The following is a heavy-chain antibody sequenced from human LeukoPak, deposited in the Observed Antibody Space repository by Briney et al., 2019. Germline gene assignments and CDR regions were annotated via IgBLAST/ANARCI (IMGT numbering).Heavy chain of an antibody. CDR3: AREHTPYGSGCTAAY. Sequence: PGGSLRLSCAASGFTFSSYGMSWVRQAPGTGLEWVSYVSPSSSSIYYADSVKGRFTISRDNAKNSLYLQMNSLSAEDTAVYYCAREHTPYGSGCTAAYWGQGTLVTVSS. V-gene: IGHV3-48*01. CDR1: GFTFSSYG. J-gene: IGHJ4*02. D-gene: IGHD6-19*01. CDR2: VSPSSSSI.